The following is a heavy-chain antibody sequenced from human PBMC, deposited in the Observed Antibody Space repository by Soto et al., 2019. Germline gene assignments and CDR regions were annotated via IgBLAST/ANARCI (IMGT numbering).Heavy chain of an antibody. CDR1: GFTFSSYG. J-gene: IGHJ4*02. CDR3: AKDRIVLVPAALDY. D-gene: IGHD2-2*01. Sequence: QVQLVESGGGVVQPGRSLRLSCAASGFTFSSYGMHWVRQAPGKGLEWVAVISYDGSNKYYADSVKGRFTISRDNSKNTLYLQMNSLRAEDTAVYYCAKDRIVLVPAALDYWGQGTLVTVSS. CDR2: ISYDGSNK. V-gene: IGHV3-30*18.